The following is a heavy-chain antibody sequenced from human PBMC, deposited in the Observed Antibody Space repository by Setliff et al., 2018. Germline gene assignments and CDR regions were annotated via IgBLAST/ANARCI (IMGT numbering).Heavy chain of an antibody. CDR2: INHSGST. CDR3: ARPKYYNFWSGYYHLDYFDY. Sequence: PSETLSLTCAVYGGSFSGYYWSWIRQPPGKGLEWIGEINHSGSTNYNPSLKSRVTISVDTSKNQFSLKLSSVTAADTAVYYCARPKYYNFWSGYYHLDYFDYWGQGTLVTVSS. D-gene: IGHD3-3*01. CDR1: GGSFSGYY. V-gene: IGHV4-34*01. J-gene: IGHJ4*02.